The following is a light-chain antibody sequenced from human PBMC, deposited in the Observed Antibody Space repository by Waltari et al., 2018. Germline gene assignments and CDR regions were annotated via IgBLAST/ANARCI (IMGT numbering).Light chain of an antibody. J-gene: IGKJ2*01. CDR2: GSS. CDR3: QQTYSVLYT. V-gene: IGKV1-39*01. CDR1: QSVSNY. Sequence: DIQMNQSPSSLSASVGDSITITCRASQSVSNYLNWYQQKPGKPPNLLIFGSSSLQSAVPSRFSGSGSGTDFTLAISSLQPEDFATYYCQQTYSVLYTFGQGTKLQI.